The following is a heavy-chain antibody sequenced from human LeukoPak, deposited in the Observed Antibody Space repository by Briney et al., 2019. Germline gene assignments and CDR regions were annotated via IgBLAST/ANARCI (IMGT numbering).Heavy chain of an antibody. J-gene: IGHJ4*02. CDR3: AKVDIVVVPAAPQTH. D-gene: IGHD2-2*01. V-gene: IGHV3-23*01. CDR1: GFTFSSYA. Sequence: GGSLRLSCAASGFTFSSYAMSWVRQAPGKGLEWVSAISGSGGSTYYADSVKGRFTISRDNSKYTLYLQMNSLRAEDTAVYYCAKVDIVVVPAAPQTHWGQGTLVTVSS. CDR2: ISGSGGST.